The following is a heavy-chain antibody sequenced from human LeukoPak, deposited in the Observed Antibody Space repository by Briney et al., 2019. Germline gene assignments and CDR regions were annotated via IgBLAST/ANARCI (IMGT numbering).Heavy chain of an antibody. CDR3: ARDSAGFSGYYCDY. J-gene: IGHJ4*02. V-gene: IGHV3-21*01. D-gene: IGHD3-22*01. CDR2: ISSSSSYI. CDR1: GSTFSSYS. Sequence: GGSLRLSCAASGSTFSSYSMNWVRQAPGKGLEWVSSISSSSSYIYYADSVKGRFTISRDNAKNSLYLQMNSLRAEDTAVYYCARDSAGFSGYYCDYWGQGTLVTVSS.